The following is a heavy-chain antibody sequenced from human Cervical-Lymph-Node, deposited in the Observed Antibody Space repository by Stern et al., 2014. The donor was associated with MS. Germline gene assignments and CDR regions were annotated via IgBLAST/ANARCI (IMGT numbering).Heavy chain of an antibody. V-gene: IGHV3-30*01. CDR2: ISYDGSNK. J-gene: IGHJ3*02. D-gene: IGHD3-22*01. Sequence: VQLVESGGGVVQPGRSLRLSCAASGFTFSSYAMHWVRQAPGKGLEWVAVISYDGSNKYYADSVKGRFTISRDNSKNTLYLQMNSLRAEDTAVYYCAREGDSSGYYYVSDAFDIWGQGTMVTVSS. CDR3: AREGDSSGYYYVSDAFDI. CDR1: GFTFSSYA.